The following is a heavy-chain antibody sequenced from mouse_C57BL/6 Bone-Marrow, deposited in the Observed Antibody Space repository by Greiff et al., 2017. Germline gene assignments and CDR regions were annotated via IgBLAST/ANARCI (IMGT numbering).Heavy chain of an antibody. V-gene: IGHV5-6*01. CDR1: GFTFSSYG. CDR3: ARHTLYYFDY. CDR2: ISSGGSYT. Sequence: EVQGVESGGDLVKPGGSLKLSCAASGFTFSSYGMSWVRQTPDKRLEWVATISSGGSYTYYPDSVKGRFTISRDNAKNTLYLQMRSLQSEDTAMYYCARHTLYYFDYWGQGTTLAVSS. J-gene: IGHJ2*01.